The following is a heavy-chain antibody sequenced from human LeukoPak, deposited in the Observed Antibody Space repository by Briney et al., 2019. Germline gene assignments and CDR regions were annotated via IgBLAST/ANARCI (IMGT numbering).Heavy chain of an antibody. V-gene: IGHV3-13*01. CDR1: GFTFSSYD. Sequence: PGGSLRLSCAASGFTFSSYDMHWVRQATGKGLEWVSAIGTAGDTYYPGSVKGRFTISRENAKNSLYLQMSSLRAGDTAVYYCARGGYYDSSGYYYEDYYFDYWGQGTLVTVSS. D-gene: IGHD3-22*01. J-gene: IGHJ4*02. CDR3: ARGGYYDSSGYYYEDYYFDY. CDR2: IGTAGDT.